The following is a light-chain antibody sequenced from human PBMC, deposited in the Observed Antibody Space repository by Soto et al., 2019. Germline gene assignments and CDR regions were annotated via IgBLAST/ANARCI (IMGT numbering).Light chain of an antibody. CDR3: TSYTRDTDIV. CDR1: SSDVGTYNY. J-gene: IGLJ1*01. Sequence: QSVLSHPASVSWSPGHSITISCTGTSSDVGTYNYVSWYQHHPGKAPKLIIYEVSNRPSGVSNRFSGSKSGSTASLTISGLQAEEEADYHCTSYTRDTDIVFGTGTKVTVL. CDR2: EVS. V-gene: IGLV2-14*01.